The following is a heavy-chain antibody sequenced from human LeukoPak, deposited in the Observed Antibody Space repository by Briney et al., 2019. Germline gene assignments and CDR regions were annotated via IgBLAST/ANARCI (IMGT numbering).Heavy chain of an antibody. V-gene: IGHV1-8*01. J-gene: IGHJ5*02. CDR1: GYTFTSYD. CDR2: MNPNSGNT. CDR3: ARVVGAIYL. D-gene: IGHD1-26*01. Sequence: ASVKVSCKASGYTFTSYDINWVRQATGQGLEWMGWMNPNSGNTDYAQKFQGRVTMTRDTSVSTAYMELSSLRSEDTAVYYCARVVGAIYLWGQGTLVTVSS.